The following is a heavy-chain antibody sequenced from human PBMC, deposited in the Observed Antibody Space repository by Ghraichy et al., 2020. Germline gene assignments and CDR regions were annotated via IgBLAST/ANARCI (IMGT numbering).Heavy chain of an antibody. CDR3: TTERLRWKTYWYFDL. J-gene: IGHJ2*01. CDR2: IKSKTDGGTT. V-gene: IGHV3-15*01. D-gene: IGHD4-23*01. Sequence: GGSLRLSCAASGFTFSNAWMSWVRPAPGKGLEWVGRIKSKTDGGTTDYAAPVKGRFTISRDDSKNTLYLQMNSLKTEDTAVYYCTTERLRWKTYWYFDLWGRGTLFTVSS. CDR1: GFTFSNAW.